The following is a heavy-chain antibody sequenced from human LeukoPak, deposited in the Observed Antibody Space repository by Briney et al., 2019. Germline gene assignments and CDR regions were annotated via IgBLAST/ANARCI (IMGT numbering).Heavy chain of an antibody. CDR3: TTYNSRDAFDF. V-gene: IGHV3-15*01. J-gene: IGHJ3*01. Sequence: PGGSLRLSCAASGFVVNDAWMCWVRQAPGKGLERVGRIQSRDDGGTTQYAAPVKGRFTISRDDSKNTLSLQMNSLKFEDTAVYYCTTYNSRDAFDFWGRGTMVTVSP. D-gene: IGHD2/OR15-2a*01. CDR1: GFVVNDAW. CDR2: IQSRDDGGTT.